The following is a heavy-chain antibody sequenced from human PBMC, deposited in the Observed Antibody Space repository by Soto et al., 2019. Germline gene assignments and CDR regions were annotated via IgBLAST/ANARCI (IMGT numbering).Heavy chain of an antibody. CDR1: GYTFTSYG. D-gene: IGHD2-15*01. CDR3: ARDGRFCSGGSCYSNYYYYMDV. CDR2: ISAYNGNT. J-gene: IGHJ6*03. V-gene: IGHV1-18*01. Sequence: ASVKVSCKASGYTFTSYGISWVRQAPGQGLEWMGWISAYNGNTNNAQKLQGRVTMTTDTSTSTAYMELRSLRSDDTAVYYCARDGRFCSGGSCYSNYYYYMDVWGKGTTVTVSS.